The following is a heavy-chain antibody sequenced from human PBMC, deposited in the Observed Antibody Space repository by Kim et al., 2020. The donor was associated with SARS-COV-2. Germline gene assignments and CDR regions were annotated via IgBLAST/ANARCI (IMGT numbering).Heavy chain of an antibody. Sequence: SETLSLTCAVYGGSFSGYYWSWIRQPPGKGLEWIGEINHSGSTNYNPSLKSRVTISVDTSKNQFSLKLSSVTAADTAVYYCARGRGGTTVVTLGLGSYYYSGMDVWGKGTTVTVSS. D-gene: IGHD4-17*01. V-gene: IGHV4-34*01. CDR3: ARGRGGTTVVTLGLGSYYYSGMDV. J-gene: IGHJ6*04. CDR2: INHSGST. CDR1: GGSFSGYY.